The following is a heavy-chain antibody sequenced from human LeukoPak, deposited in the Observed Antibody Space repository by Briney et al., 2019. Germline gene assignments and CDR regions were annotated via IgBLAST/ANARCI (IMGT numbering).Heavy chain of an antibody. CDR2: ITTSGSTI. Sequence: GGSLRLSCVASGFTFSDYYMNWIRQAPGKGLEWVSYITTSGSTIYYIDSVKGRFTISRDNAKNPLYLQMNSLRAEDTAVYYCAADRQDQNNYYYYYGMDVWGQGTTVTVSS. J-gene: IGHJ6*02. V-gene: IGHV3-11*01. CDR3: AADRQDQNNYYYYYGMDV. CDR1: GFTFSDYY. D-gene: IGHD1/OR15-1a*01.